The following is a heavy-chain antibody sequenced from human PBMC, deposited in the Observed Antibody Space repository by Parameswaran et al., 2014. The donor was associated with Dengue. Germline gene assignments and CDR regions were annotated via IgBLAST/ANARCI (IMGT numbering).Heavy chain of an antibody. CDR2: IEEDGPVV. V-gene: IGHV3-7*03. Sequence: VRQAPGKGLEWVANIEEDGPVVFYADSVKGRFTISRDNARSSLYLQMSSLRADDTAVYYCARVTGSYDVSDYWGHGTLVTVSS. CDR3: ARVTGSYDVSDY. D-gene: IGHD3-3*01. J-gene: IGHJ4*01.